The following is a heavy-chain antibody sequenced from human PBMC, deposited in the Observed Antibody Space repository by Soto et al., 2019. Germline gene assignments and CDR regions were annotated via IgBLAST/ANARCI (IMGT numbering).Heavy chain of an antibody. CDR1: GYIFTSYY. CDR3: SRVDPWVTSAFDH. Sequence: GSVEVSCKASGYIFTSYYIHWVRQAPGQGLEWMGWINPFDGSRMFAQSFQGRVTMTRDTSTSTVYMEVSSLRSEDTAVYYCSRVDPWVTSAFDHWGQETLVTLAS. J-gene: IGHJ4*02. CDR2: INPFDGSR. D-gene: IGHD4-4*01. V-gene: IGHV1-46*03.